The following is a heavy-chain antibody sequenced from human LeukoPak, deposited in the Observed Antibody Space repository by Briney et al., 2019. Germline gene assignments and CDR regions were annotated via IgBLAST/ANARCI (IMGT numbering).Heavy chain of an antibody. V-gene: IGHV3-48*03. D-gene: IGHD6-19*01. CDR3: ETGIAVAGGFYYFDY. Sequence: QPGGSLRLSXAASGFTFSSYEMNWVGQAPGKGLEWVSYISSSGSTIYYADSVKGRFTISRDNAKNSLYLQMNSLRAEDTAVYYCETGIAVAGGFYYFDYWGQGTLVTVSS. CDR1: GFTFSSYE. CDR2: ISSSGSTI. J-gene: IGHJ4*02.